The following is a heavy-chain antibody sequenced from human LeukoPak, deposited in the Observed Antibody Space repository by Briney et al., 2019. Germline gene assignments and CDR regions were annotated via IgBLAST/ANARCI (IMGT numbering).Heavy chain of an antibody. CDR3: ARGSLTFYYYYGMDV. CDR1: GGSFSGYY. CDR2: INHSGST. V-gene: IGHV4-34*01. D-gene: IGHD3-16*01. Sequence: SETLSLTCAVYGGSFSGYYWSWIRQPPGKGLEWIGEINHSGSTNYNPSLKSRVTISVDTSKNQFSLKLSSVTAADTAVYYCARGSLTFYYYYGMDVWGQGTTVTVSS. J-gene: IGHJ6*02.